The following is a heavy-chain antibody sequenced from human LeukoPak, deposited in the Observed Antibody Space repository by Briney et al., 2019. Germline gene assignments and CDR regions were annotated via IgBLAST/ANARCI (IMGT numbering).Heavy chain of an antibody. J-gene: IGHJ4*02. CDR1: GDSISSSRFY. CDR2: INYSGST. Sequence: PSETLSLTCTVSGDSISSSRFYWGWIRQPPGKGLEWIGSINYSGSTYYNSSLKSRVTISVDTSKNQFSLKLSSVTAADTAVYYCARQDGVLIFVKLVYWGQGTLVTVSS. CDR3: ARQDGVLIFVKLVY. V-gene: IGHV4-39*01. D-gene: IGHD3/OR15-3a*01.